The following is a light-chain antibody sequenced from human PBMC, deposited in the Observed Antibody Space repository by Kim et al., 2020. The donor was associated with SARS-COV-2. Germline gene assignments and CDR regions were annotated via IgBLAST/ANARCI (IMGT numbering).Light chain of an antibody. V-gene: IGKV3D-11*01. CDR3: QQRSNWHPA. J-gene: IGKJ5*01. CDR2: DAS. Sequence: LSPGERATLTCRASQGVSSYLAWYQQKPGQAPRLLIYDASNRATGIPARFSGSGPGTDFTLTISSLEPEDFAVYYCQQRSNWHPAFGQGTRLEIK. CDR1: QGVSSY.